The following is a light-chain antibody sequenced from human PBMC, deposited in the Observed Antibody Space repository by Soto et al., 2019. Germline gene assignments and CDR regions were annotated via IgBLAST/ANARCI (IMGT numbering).Light chain of an antibody. CDR3: QSYDSSLSVEV. V-gene: IGLV1-40*01. CDR1: SSNIGAGYD. Sequence: QAVVTQPPSVSGAPGQRVTISCTGSSSNIGAGYDVHWYQQLPGTAPKLLIYGNSNRPSGVPDRFSGSKSGTSASLAITGLQAEDEADYYCQSYDSSLSVEVFGGGTKFTVL. CDR2: GNS. J-gene: IGLJ2*01.